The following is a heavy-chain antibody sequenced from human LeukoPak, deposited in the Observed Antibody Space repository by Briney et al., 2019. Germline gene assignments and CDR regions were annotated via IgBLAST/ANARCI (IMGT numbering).Heavy chain of an antibody. Sequence: SETLSLTCAVYGGSFSGYYWSWVRQTPGKGLEWIGEINHSGSTNYNPSLKSRVTISVDTSKNQFSLKLSSVTAADTAVYYCARALICSSTSCYPSGFDYWGQGTLVTVSS. D-gene: IGHD2-2*01. CDR2: INHSGST. J-gene: IGHJ4*02. CDR3: ARALICSSTSCYPSGFDY. V-gene: IGHV4-34*01. CDR1: GGSFSGYY.